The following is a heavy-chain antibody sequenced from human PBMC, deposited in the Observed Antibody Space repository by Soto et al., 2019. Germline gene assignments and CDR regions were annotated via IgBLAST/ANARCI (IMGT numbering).Heavy chain of an antibody. D-gene: IGHD3-16*01. CDR2: ISPYTGNT. J-gene: IGHJ6*02. CDR3: VMVDNYVTPTPQDV. CDR1: GYLYVNYG. Sequence: QVQLVQSGDEVKKPGASVKVSCKASGYLYVNYGIAWVRQAPGQGLEWMGWISPYTGNTHSATKVQGRLTMTTDTSMSTADMDMGSLTSDDTAVYYCVMVDNYVTPTPQDVWGQGTTVTVSS. V-gene: IGHV1-18*01.